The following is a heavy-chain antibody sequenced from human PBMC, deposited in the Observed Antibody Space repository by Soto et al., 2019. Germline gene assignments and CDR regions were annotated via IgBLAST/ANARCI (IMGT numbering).Heavy chain of an antibody. V-gene: IGHV3-30-3*01. CDR2: ISYDGSNK. CDR1: GFTFSSYA. J-gene: IGHJ4*02. Sequence: GGSLRLSCAASGFTFSSYAMHWVRQAPGKGLEWVAVISYDGSNKYYADSVKGRFTISRDNSKNTLYLQMNSLGAEDTAVYYCAREGNWNEYFDYWGQGTLVTVSS. CDR3: AREGNWNEYFDY. D-gene: IGHD1-1*01.